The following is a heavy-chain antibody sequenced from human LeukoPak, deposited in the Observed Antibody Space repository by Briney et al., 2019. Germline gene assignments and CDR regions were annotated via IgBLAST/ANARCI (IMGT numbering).Heavy chain of an antibody. CDR3: AVVVAAAGPYYFDY. J-gene: IGHJ4*02. D-gene: IGHD6-13*01. CDR1: GGSISSSSYY. CDR2: IYYSGST. Sequence: SETLSHTCTVSGGSISSSSYYWGWIRQPPGKGLEWIGSIYYSGSTYYNPSLKSRVTISVDTSKNQFSLKLSSVTAADTAVYYCAVVVAAAGPYYFDYWGQGTLVTVSS. V-gene: IGHV4-39*01.